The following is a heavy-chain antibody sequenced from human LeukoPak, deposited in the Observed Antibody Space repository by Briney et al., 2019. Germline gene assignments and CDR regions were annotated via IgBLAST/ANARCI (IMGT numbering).Heavy chain of an antibody. CDR2: ISGSGVGT. V-gene: IGHV3-23*01. Sequence: GGSLRLSCAASGFTFSSYTMNRVRQAPGKGLEWVSAISGSGVGTYYADSVKGRLTISRDNSWNTLYLQMSSLRAEDTAVYYCAKDQVISGSEASDIWGQGTMVTVSS. CDR1: GFTFSSYT. CDR3: AKDQVISGSEASDI. D-gene: IGHD2-21*01. J-gene: IGHJ3*02.